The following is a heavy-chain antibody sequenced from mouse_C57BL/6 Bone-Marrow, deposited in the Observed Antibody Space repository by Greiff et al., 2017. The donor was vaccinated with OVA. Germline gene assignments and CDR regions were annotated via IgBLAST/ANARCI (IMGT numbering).Heavy chain of an antibody. D-gene: IGHD1-1*01. Sequence: EVKVEESGGGLVKPGGSLKLSCAASGFTFSSYAMSWVRQTPEKRLEWVATISDGGSYTYYPDNVKGRFTISRDNAKNNLYLQMSHLKSEDTAMYYCARASYYGSSPFAYWGQGTLVTVSA. CDR2: ISDGGSYT. V-gene: IGHV5-4*03. CDR1: GFTFSSYA. J-gene: IGHJ3*01. CDR3: ARASYYGSSPFAY.